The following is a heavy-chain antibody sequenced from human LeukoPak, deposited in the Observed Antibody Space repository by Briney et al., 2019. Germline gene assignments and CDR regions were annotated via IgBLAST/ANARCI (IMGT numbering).Heavy chain of an antibody. Sequence: GGSLRLSCTTSGFTFGTHTMHWFRQAPGKGLQWIGFIRSSGTTQYAASVKGRFTISRDDSKSIAYLQMNSLKTEDTAVYYCTASDHLYCSSISCHFDYWGQGTLVTVSS. V-gene: IGHV3-49*03. CDR2: IRSSGTT. CDR1: GFTFGTHT. J-gene: IGHJ4*02. D-gene: IGHD2-2*01. CDR3: TASDHLYCSSISCHFDY.